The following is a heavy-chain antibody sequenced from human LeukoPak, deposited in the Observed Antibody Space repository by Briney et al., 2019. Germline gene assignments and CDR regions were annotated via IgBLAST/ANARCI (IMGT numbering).Heavy chain of an antibody. CDR2: IYYSGST. V-gene: IGHV4-39*01. CDR3: ARPLHSSWYWFDP. CDR1: GGSISSSSYY. J-gene: IGHJ5*02. D-gene: IGHD6-13*01. Sequence: SETLSLTCTVSGGSISSSSYYWGWIRQPPGKGLEWTGSIYYSGSTYYNPSLKSRVTISVDTSKNQFSLKLSSVTAADTAVYYCARPLHSSWYWFDPWGQGTLVTVSS.